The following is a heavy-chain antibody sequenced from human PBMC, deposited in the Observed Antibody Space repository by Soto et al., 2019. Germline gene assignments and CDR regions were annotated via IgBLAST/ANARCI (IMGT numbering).Heavy chain of an antibody. J-gene: IGHJ4*02. D-gene: IGHD3-10*01. V-gene: IGHV4-59*01. CDR2: IYYSGST. Sequence: SETLSLTCTVSGGSISSYYWSWIRQPPGKGLEWIGYIYYSGSTNYNPSLKSRVTISVDTSKNQFSLKLSSVTAADTAVYYCARAMTYYYFDYWGQGTLVTVSS. CDR1: GGSISSYY. CDR3: ARAMTYYYFDY.